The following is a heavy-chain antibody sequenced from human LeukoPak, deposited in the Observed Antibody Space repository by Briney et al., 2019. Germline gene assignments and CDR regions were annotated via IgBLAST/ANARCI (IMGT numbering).Heavy chain of an antibody. CDR1: GYTFTSYG. D-gene: IGHD4-17*01. CDR3: ARDLSTTVTTGPLGDAFDI. J-gene: IGHJ3*02. V-gene: IGHV1-18*01. Sequence: GASVTVSFTASGYTFTSYGIRWVRQAPGQGLAWVGWISAYNGNTNYAQKLQGRVTMTTDTSTSTPYMELRSLRSDDTAVYYCARDLSTTVTTGPLGDAFDIWGQGTMVTVSS. CDR2: ISAYNGNT.